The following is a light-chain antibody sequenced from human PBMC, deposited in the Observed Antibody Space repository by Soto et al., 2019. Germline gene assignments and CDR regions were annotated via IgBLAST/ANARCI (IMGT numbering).Light chain of an antibody. V-gene: IGKV1-33*01. J-gene: IGKJ5*01. Sequence: DIQMTQSPSSLSASIGDRVTITCQASQNITNTLSWYQQKPGKAPNLLIYHASKLAKGVTSRFSGSGSGTDFSFIITSLQREDLATYYCQQYYGLPPLTFVQGTRLEIK. CDR3: QQYYGLPPLT. CDR2: HAS. CDR1: QNITNT.